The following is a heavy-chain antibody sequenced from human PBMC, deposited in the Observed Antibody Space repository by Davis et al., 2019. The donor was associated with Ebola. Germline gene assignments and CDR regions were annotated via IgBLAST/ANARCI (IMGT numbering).Heavy chain of an antibody. J-gene: IGHJ5*02. V-gene: IGHV3-21*04. D-gene: IGHD4-17*01. CDR1: GFTFSSYS. CDR2: ISSSSSYI. Sequence: GGSLRLSCAASGFTFSSYSMNWVRQAPGKGLEWVSSISSSSSYIYYADSVKGRFTISRDNAKNSLYLQMNSLRAEDTAVYYCAKDRWSTVTTRGGGFDPWGQGTLVTVSS. CDR3: AKDRWSTVTTRGGGFDP.